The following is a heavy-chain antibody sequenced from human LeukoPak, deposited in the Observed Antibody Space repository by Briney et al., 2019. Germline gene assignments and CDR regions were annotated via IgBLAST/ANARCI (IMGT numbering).Heavy chain of an antibody. CDR3: ARARSGYCTNGVCYTAHEAYNWFDP. CDR1: GYTFTHYY. CDR2: ISAYNGNT. V-gene: IGHV1-18*04. J-gene: IGHJ5*02. D-gene: IGHD2-8*01. Sequence: GASVKVSCKASGYTFTHYYIHWVRQAPGQGLEWMGWISAYNGNTNYAQKLQGRVTMTTDTSTSTAYMELRSLRSDDTAVYYCARARSGYCTNGVCYTAHEAYNWFDPWGQGTLVTVSS.